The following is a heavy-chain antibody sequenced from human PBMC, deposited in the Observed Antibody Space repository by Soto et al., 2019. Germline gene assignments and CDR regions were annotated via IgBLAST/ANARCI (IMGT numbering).Heavy chain of an antibody. D-gene: IGHD2-2*01. V-gene: IGHV4-39*01. J-gene: IGHJ4*02. CDR3: VRGVESHTMGDIVVVPAAISSRYYFDY. Sequence: PSETLSLTCTVSGGSISSSSYYWGWIRQPPGKGLEWIGSIYYSGSTYYNTSLKSRVTISVDTSKNQFSLKLSSVNAADTAVYYCVRGVESHTMGDIVVVPAAISSRYYFDYWGQGTLVTVS. CDR2: IYYSGST. CDR1: GGSISSSSYY.